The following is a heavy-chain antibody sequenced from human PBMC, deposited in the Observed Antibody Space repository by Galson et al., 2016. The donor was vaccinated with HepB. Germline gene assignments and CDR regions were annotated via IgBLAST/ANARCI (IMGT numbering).Heavy chain of an antibody. CDR1: GFSFSTYA. Sequence: SLRLSCAASGFSFSTYAMHWVRQAPGKGLEWVTMMSYDGSSKYYGDSGKGRFTISRDNSKNSLYLHMNSLRAEDTAVYYCAKTGDTTGWDSYFDLWGRGTLVTVSS. CDR2: MSYDGSSK. V-gene: IGHV3-30*18. D-gene: IGHD6-19*01. J-gene: IGHJ2*01. CDR3: AKTGDTTGWDSYFDL.